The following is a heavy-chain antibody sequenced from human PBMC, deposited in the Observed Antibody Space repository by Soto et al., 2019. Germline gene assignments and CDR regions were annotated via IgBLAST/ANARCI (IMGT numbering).Heavy chain of an antibody. CDR3: ARDRGGSGSYEFDY. CDR1: GFTFSSYG. V-gene: IGHV3-33*01. CDR2: IWYDGSNK. J-gene: IGHJ4*02. D-gene: IGHD1-26*01. Sequence: QVQLVESGGGVVQPGRSLRLSCAASGFTFSSYGMHWVRQAPGKGLEWVAVIWYDGSNKYYADYVKGRFTISRDNSKNTLYLQMNSLRAEDTGVYYFARDRGGSGSYEFDYWGQGNLVTVSS.